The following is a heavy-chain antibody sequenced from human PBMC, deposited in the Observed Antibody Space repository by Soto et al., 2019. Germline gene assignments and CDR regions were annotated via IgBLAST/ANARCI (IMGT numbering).Heavy chain of an antibody. V-gene: IGHV4-61*01. CDR2: IYYSGST. J-gene: IGHJ4*02. CDR3: ARIDYDFYDY. CDR1: GGSVSSGSYY. D-gene: IGHD3-3*01. Sequence: QVQLQESGPGLVKPSETLSLTCTVSGGSVSSGSYYWSWIRQPPGKGLEWIGYIYYSGSTNYNPSLKSRAAISVDPSKNQFSLKLSSVTAADTAVYYCARIDYDFYDYWGQGTLVTVSS.